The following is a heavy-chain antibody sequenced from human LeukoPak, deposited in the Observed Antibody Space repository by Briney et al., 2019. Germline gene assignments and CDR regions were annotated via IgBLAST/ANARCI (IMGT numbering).Heavy chain of an antibody. V-gene: IGHV3-30*03. CDR2: ISYDGSNK. CDR1: GFTFSSYS. J-gene: IGHJ4*02. Sequence: GGSLRLSCAASGFTFSSYSMNWVRQAPGKGLEWVAVISYDGSNKYYADSVKGRFTISRDNSKNTLYLQMNSLRAEDTAVYYCARSQYYYYSSRLDYWGQGTLVSVCS. CDR3: ARSQYYYYSSRLDY. D-gene: IGHD3-22*01.